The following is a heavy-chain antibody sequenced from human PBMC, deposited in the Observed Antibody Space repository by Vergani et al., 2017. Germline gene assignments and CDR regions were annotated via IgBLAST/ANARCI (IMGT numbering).Heavy chain of an antibody. CDR2: IYYSGST. CDR1: GGSISSYY. J-gene: IGHJ6*03. V-gene: IGHV4-39*01. Sequence: QVQLQESGPGLVKPSETLSLTCTVSGGSISSYYWGWIRQPPGKGLEWIGSIYYSGSTYYNPSLKSRVTISVDTSKNQFSLKLSSVTAADTAVYYCARGSSGSPYYMDVWGKGTTVTVSS. D-gene: IGHD3-10*01. CDR3: ARGSSGSPYYMDV.